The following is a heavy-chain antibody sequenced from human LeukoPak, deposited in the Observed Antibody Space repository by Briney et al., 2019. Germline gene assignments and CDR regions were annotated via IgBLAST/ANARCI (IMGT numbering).Heavy chain of an antibody. J-gene: IGHJ4*02. Sequence: PGGSLRLSCAASGFTFSSYAMHWVRQAPGKGLEWVAVISYDGSNKYYADSVKGRFTISRDNSKNTLYLQMNSLRAEDMAVYYCARDGDGYVDYWGQGTLVTVSS. CDR1: GFTFSSYA. CDR2: ISYDGSNK. V-gene: IGHV3-30*04. D-gene: IGHD5-24*01. CDR3: ARDGDGYVDY.